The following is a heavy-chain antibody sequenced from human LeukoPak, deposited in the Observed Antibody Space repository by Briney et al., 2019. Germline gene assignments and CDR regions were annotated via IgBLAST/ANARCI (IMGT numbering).Heavy chain of an antibody. V-gene: IGHV1-69*13. CDR3: ARFGYYDILTGYYSEDY. D-gene: IGHD3-9*01. J-gene: IGHJ4*02. CDR2: IIPIFGTA. CDR1: GGTFSSYA. Sequence: GASVKVSCKASGGTFSSYAISRVRQAPGQGLEWMGGIIPIFGTANYAQKFQGRVTITADESTSTAYMELSSLRSEDTAVYYCARFGYYDILTGYYSEDYWGQGTLVTVSS.